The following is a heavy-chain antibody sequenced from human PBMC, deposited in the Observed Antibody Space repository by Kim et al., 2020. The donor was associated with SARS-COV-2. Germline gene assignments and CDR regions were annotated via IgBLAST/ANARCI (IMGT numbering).Heavy chain of an antibody. Sequence: SQTLSLTCAISGDSVSSNSAAWNWIRQSPSRGLEWLGRTYYRSKWYNDYAVSLGSRININPDTSKNQLSLQLNYVTPEDTALYYCTRENYGFNAFDIWGHGTMVTVSS. D-gene: IGHD3-16*01. CDR3: TRENYGFNAFDI. J-gene: IGHJ3*02. V-gene: IGHV6-1*01. CDR2: TYYRSKWYN. CDR1: GDSVSSNSAA.